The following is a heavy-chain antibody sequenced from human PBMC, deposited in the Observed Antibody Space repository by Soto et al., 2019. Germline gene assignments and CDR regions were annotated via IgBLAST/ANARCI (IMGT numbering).Heavy chain of an antibody. V-gene: IGHV4-31*03. CDR3: ARGFLEWLLSGFDP. Sequence: SETLSLTCTVSGGSISSGGYYWSWIRQHPGKGLEWIGYIYYSGSTYYNPSLKSRVTISVDTSKNQFSLKLSSVTAADTAVYYCARGFLEWLLSGFDPWGQGTLVTVSS. D-gene: IGHD3-3*01. J-gene: IGHJ5*02. CDR1: GGSISSGGYY. CDR2: IYYSGST.